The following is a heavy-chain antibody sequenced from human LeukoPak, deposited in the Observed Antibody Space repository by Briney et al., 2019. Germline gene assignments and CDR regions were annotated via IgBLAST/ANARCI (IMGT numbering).Heavy chain of an antibody. D-gene: IGHD2-21*01. J-gene: IGHJ4*02. CDR2: IYHSGST. V-gene: IGHV4-38-2*02. CDR3: AREELLAYFDY. Sequence: PSETLSLTCAVSGYSISSGYYWGWIRQPPGKGLEWIGSIYHSGSTYYNPFLKSRVTISVDTSKNQFSLKLSSVTAADTAVYYCAREELLAYFDYWGQGTLVTVSS. CDR1: GYSISSGYY.